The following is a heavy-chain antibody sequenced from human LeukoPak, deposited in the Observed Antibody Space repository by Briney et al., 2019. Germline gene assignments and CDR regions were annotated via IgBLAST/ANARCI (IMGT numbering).Heavy chain of an antibody. V-gene: IGHV3-66*01. CDR2: IYSGSST. Sequence: GGSLRLSCAASGFTVSSSYMSWVRQSPGKGLDWVAAIYSGSSTYYADSVKGRFTISRDSSRNTLYLQMNSLRAEDTAVYYCARLGYYYEGTGYYYLSYWGQGTLVTVSS. J-gene: IGHJ4*02. CDR1: GFTVSSSY. D-gene: IGHD3-22*01. CDR3: ARLGYYYEGTGYYYLSY.